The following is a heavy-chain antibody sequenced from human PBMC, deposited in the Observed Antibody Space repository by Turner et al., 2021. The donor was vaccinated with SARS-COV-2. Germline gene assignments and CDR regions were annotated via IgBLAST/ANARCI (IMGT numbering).Heavy chain of an antibody. Sequence: QVQLVQSGAEVKKTGASVQVSCKVSGYTFTGHYMHWVRQAPGQGLEWMGWFSPNSGGTNYAQKFQGRVTMTRDTSISTVYMELSRLRSDDTAVYYCASSANSSGWHYWGQGTLVTVSS. D-gene: IGHD6-19*01. CDR1: GYTFTGHY. V-gene: IGHV1-2*02. J-gene: IGHJ4*02. CDR3: ASSANSSGWHY. CDR2: FSPNSGGT.